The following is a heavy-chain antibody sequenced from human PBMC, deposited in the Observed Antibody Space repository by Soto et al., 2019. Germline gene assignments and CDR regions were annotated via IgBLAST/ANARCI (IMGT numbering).Heavy chain of an antibody. CDR1: GFTFSNYW. V-gene: IGHV3-74*01. CDR3: ARHRLSGAPSDY. CDR2: INSDGSGT. Sequence: EVQLVESGGGLVQPGGSLRLSCAASGFTFSNYWMHWVRQAPGKGLVWVSRINSDGSGTSYADSVKGRFTISRDNAKNTLYLQMKSLRADDTAVYYCARHRLSGAPSDYWGQGTLVTVSS. J-gene: IGHJ4*02. D-gene: IGHD7-27*01.